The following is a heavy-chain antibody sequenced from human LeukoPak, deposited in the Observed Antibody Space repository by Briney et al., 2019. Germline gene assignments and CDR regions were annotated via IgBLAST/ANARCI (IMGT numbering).Heavy chain of an antibody. V-gene: IGHV3-74*01. J-gene: IGHJ4*02. CDR2: INSDGSDT. CDR3: ARVGCGGDCSFDH. D-gene: IGHD2-21*02. CDR1: GFTFSSYG. Sequence: GGSLKLSCAASGFTFSSYGMSWVRQAPGKGLVWVSRINSDGSDTTYADSVQGRFTISRDNAKNTLYLQMNSLRADDTAVYYCARVGCGGDCSFDHWGQGTLVTVSS.